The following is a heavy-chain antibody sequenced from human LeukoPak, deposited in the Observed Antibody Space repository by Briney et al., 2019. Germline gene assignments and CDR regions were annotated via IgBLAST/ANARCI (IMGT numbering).Heavy chain of an antibody. D-gene: IGHD3-16*01. Sequence: SETLSLTCTVSGGSISGCCWYWVWIRQTPGMELNWNRSDSYSGSTHYNPTFKSRVTVAADTAQNQFFLNLGSAADADTAVYYCSRTTGDSAIIAAHWGQGTLVTVSS. V-gene: IGHV4-39*01. CDR3: SRTTGDSAIIAAH. J-gene: IGHJ4*02. CDR1: GGSISGCCWY. CDR2: DSYSGST.